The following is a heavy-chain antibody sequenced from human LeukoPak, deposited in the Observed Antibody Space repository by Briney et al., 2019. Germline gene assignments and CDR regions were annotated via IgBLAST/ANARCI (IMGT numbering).Heavy chain of an antibody. D-gene: IGHD2-2*01. CDR2: IYYSGST. Sequence: SETLSLTCTVSGGSISSSSYYWGWIRQPPGKGLEWIGSIYYSGSTYYNPSLKSRVTLSVDTSKNQYSLKLTSVTAADTAVYYCAIQSGSSTSDSFNIWGQGTMVTVSS. V-gene: IGHV4-39*01. CDR3: AIQSGSSTSDSFNI. CDR1: GGSISSSSYY. J-gene: IGHJ3*02.